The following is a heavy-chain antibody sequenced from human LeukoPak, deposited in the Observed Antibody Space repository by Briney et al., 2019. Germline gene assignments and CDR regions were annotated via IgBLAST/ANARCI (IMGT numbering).Heavy chain of an antibody. V-gene: IGHV4-38-2*02. CDR3: ARTLYYYGSGNDYYYYMDV. D-gene: IGHD3-10*01. CDR2: IYHSGST. Sequence: SETLSLTCTVSGYSISSGYYWGWIRQPPGKGLEWIGSIYHSGSTNYNPSLKSRVTMSVDTSKNQFSLKLNSVTAADTAVYYCARTLYYYGSGNDYYYYMDVWGKGTTVTISS. CDR1: GYSISSGYY. J-gene: IGHJ6*03.